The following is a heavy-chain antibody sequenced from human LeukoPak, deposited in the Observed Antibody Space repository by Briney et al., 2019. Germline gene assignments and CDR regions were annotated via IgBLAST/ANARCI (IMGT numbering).Heavy chain of an antibody. CDR3: ARDRGIVGATPIDY. CDR1: GGSISSGDYY. CDR2: IYYSGST. Sequence: SQTLSLTCTVSGGSISSGDYYWSWIRQPPGKGLGWIGYIYYSGSTYYNPSLKSRVTISVDTSKNQFSLKLSSVTAADTAVYYCARDRGIVGATPIDYWGQGTLVTVSS. J-gene: IGHJ4*02. D-gene: IGHD1-26*01. V-gene: IGHV4-30-4*08.